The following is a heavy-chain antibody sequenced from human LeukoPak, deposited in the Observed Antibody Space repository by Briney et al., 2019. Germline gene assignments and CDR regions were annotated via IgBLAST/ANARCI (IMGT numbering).Heavy chain of an antibody. CDR2: INSDGSST. CDR1: GFTFSSYW. D-gene: IGHD3-9*01. V-gene: IGHV3-74*01. CDR3: ARGEALSLRYFDWLNYGMDV. Sequence: GGSLRLSCAASGFTFSSYWMHWVRQAPGKGLVWVSRINSDGSSTSYADSVKGRYTISRDNAKNTLYLQMNSLRAEDTAVYYCARGEALSLRYFDWLNYGMDVWGQGTTVTVSS. J-gene: IGHJ6*02.